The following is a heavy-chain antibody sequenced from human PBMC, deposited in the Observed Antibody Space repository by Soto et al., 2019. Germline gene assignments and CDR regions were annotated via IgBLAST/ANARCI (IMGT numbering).Heavy chain of an antibody. Sequence: EVQLVESGGGLVKPGGSLRLSCAASGYTFSSYSMNWVRQAPGKGLEWVSSISSSSSYIYYADSVKGRFTISRDNAKNSLYLQMNSLRAEDTAVYYCARAQGATFDYWGQGTLVTVSS. D-gene: IGHD1-26*01. J-gene: IGHJ4*02. CDR1: GYTFSSYS. CDR2: ISSSSSYI. V-gene: IGHV3-21*01. CDR3: ARAQGATFDY.